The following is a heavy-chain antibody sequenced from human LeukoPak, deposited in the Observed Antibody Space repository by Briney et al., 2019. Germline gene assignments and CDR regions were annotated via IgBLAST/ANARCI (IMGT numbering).Heavy chain of an antibody. CDR1: GFTFSSYW. V-gene: IGHV3-74*01. CDR2: INSDGSST. D-gene: IGHD2-2*01. Sequence: GGSLRLSCAASGFTFSSYWMHWVRQAPGKGLVWVSRINSDGSSTSYADSVKGRFTISRDNSKNTLYLQMNSLRAEDTAVYYCARVTVVVPAAIPYYYYYGMDVWGQGTTVTVSS. J-gene: IGHJ6*02. CDR3: ARVTVVVPAAIPYYYYYGMDV.